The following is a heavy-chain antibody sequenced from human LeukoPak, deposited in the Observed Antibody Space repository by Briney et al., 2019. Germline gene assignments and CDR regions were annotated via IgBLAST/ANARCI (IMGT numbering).Heavy chain of an antibody. CDR2: ISGSGGST. J-gene: IGHJ3*02. CDR1: GFTFSSYA. D-gene: IGHD2-2*01. V-gene: IGHV3-23*01. Sequence: GASLRLSCAASGFTFSSYAMSWVRQAPGKGLEWVSAISGSGGSTYYADSVKGRFTISRDNSKNTLYLQMNSLRAGDTAVYYCAKERGGGIVVVPAAFAHAFDIWGQGTMVTVSS. CDR3: AKERGGGIVVVPAAFAHAFDI.